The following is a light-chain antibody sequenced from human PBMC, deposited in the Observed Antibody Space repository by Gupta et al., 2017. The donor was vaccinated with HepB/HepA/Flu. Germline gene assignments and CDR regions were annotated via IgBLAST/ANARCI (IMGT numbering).Light chain of an antibody. V-gene: IGKV1-39*01. Sequence: DIQMTQSPSSLSASVGDRVTITCRANQTIANYLNWYRQKPGTAPEVLIYGASSLRSGVPSRFRGRRSGTHCTLTISSLTTEDFAPSYCQQSSSPGWTLGPGTNVELK. CDR2: GAS. J-gene: IGKJ1*01. CDR1: QTIANY. CDR3: QQSSSPGWT.